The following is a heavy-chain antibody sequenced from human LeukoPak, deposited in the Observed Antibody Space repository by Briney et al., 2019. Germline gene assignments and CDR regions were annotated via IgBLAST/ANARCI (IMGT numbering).Heavy chain of an antibody. D-gene: IGHD6-6*01. CDR2: ISHDSVVI. V-gene: IGHV3-48*04. CDR1: GFTFDNYN. J-gene: IGHJ3*02. Sequence: GGSLRLSCAVSGFTFDNYNMNWVRQAPGKGLEWVSYISHDSVVIYYTDSVKGRFTVSRDNVNNLLYLQMNSLRAEDTAVYYCARDRWSIAARPIAFDIWGQGTMVTVSS. CDR3: ARDRWSIAARPIAFDI.